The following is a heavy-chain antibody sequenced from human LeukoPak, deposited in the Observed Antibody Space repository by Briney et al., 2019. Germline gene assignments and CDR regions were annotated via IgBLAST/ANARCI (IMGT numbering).Heavy chain of an antibody. J-gene: IGHJ6*03. V-gene: IGHV4-34*01. Sequence: SETLSLTCAVYGGSFSGYYWSWIRQPPGKGLEWIGEINHSGSTNYNPSLKSRVTISVDTSKNQFSLKLSSVTAADTAVYYCARLGVLRFLEWSPYYYYYMDVWGKGTTVTVSS. CDR2: INHSGST. CDR3: ARLGVLRFLEWSPYYYYYMDV. D-gene: IGHD3-3*01. CDR1: GGSFSGYY.